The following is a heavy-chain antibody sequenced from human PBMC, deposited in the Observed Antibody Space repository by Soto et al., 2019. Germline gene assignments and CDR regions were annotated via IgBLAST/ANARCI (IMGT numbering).Heavy chain of an antibody. CDR1: GGSIYRSNYY. J-gene: IGHJ4*02. Sequence: SETLSLTCNVCGGSIYRSNYYWDWLRQPPGKGLEWIGTTYYNGNAYYNPSLKSRVSMSVDTSKNQFSLKLVSVTAADTAVYYCARHFVAVVIKGWGYWGQGTLVTVSS. V-gene: IGHV4-39*01. CDR3: ARHFVAVVIKGWGY. D-gene: IGHD3-10*01. CDR2: TYYNGNA.